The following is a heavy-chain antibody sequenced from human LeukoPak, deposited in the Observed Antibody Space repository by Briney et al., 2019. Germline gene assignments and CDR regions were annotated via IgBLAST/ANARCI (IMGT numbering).Heavy chain of an antibody. CDR2: INGDGSST. D-gene: IGHD2-2*01. J-gene: IGHJ5*02. V-gene: IGHV3-74*01. CDR3: AKGSCSSFTCYARFDP. Sequence: GGSLRLSCAASGFTFSSYWMYWVRHAPGKGRVWLSRINGDGSSTSSADSVKGRFTISRDNAKNTLYLQMNSLRAEDTAVYYCAKGSCSSFTCYARFDPWGQGTPVTVSS. CDR1: GFTFSSYW.